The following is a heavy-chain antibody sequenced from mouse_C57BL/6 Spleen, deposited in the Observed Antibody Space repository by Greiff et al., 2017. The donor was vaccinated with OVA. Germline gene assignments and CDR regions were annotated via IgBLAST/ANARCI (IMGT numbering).Heavy chain of an antibody. CDR1: GFTFSDFY. CDR3: ARAYDGYYAGAMDY. D-gene: IGHD2-3*01. V-gene: IGHV7-1*01. Sequence: EVKLVESGGGLVQSGRSLRLSCATSGFTFSDFYMEWVRQAPGKGLEWIAASRNKANDYTTEYSASVKGRFIVSRDTSQSILYLQMNALRAEDTAIYYCARAYDGYYAGAMDYWGQGTSVTVSS. CDR2: SRNKANDYTT. J-gene: IGHJ4*01.